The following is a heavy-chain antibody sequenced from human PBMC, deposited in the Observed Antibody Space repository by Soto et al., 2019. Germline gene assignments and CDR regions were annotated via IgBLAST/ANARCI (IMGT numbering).Heavy chain of an antibody. D-gene: IGHD1-1*01. CDR1: GGTFSSYA. CDR3: ANAVTHLQLYFDY. J-gene: IGHJ4*02. CDR2: IIPIFGTA. Sequence: ASVKVSCKTSGGTFSSYAISWVRQAPGQGLEWMGGIIPIFGTANYAQKFQGRVTITADESTSTAYMELSSLRSEDTAVYYCANAVTHLQLYFDYWGQGTLVTVSS. V-gene: IGHV1-69*13.